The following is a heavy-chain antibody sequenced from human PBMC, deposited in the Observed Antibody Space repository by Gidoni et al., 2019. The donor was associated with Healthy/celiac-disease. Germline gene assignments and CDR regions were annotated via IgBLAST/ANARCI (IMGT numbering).Heavy chain of an antibody. V-gene: IGHV3-30*18. CDR3: AKDMFYGDYERVLDY. CDR2: ISYDGSNK. D-gene: IGHD4-17*01. J-gene: IGHJ4*02. Sequence: QVQLVESGGGVVQPGRSLRLSCAAPGFTFTSYGMHWLRQAPGTGLEWGAVISYDGSNKYYADSVKGRFTISRDNSKNTLYLQMNSLRAEDTAVYYCAKDMFYGDYERVLDYWGQGTLVTVSS. CDR1: GFTFTSYG.